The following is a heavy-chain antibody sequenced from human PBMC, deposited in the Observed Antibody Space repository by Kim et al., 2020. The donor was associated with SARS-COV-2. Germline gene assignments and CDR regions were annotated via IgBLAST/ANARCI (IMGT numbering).Heavy chain of an antibody. V-gene: IGHV4-59*01. J-gene: IGHJ4*02. Sequence: SYTPSLTSRVTISVDTSKNQFSLKLNSVTAADTAVYYCAREGYYDAGIDYWGQGTLVTVSS. D-gene: IGHD3-10*01. CDR3: AREGYYDAGIDY.